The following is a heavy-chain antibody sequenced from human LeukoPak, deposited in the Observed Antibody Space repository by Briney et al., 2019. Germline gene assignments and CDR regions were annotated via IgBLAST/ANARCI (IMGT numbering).Heavy chain of an antibody. D-gene: IGHD5-24*01. CDR3: ARGYTRDADY. CDR1: GFTFSSYA. V-gene: IGHV3-64*01. Sequence: GGSLRLSCAASGFTFSSYAMHWVRQAPGKGLEYVSAISSNGDSTYYANSVKGRFNISRDNSKNTLYLQMGSLRAEDMAVYYCARGYTRDADYWGQGTLVTVSS. J-gene: IGHJ4*02. CDR2: ISSNGDST.